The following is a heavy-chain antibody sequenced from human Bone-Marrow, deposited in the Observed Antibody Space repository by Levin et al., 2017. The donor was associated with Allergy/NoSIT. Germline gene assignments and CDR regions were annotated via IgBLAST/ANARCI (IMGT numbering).Heavy chain of an antibody. CDR3: AKDSFCSGTSCYSGFDA. Sequence: GGSLRLSCAASGFTFGSYAVSWVRQAPGKGLEWVSTISDDGGSTLYAESMKGRFTISRDNSKSTLYLQMNSLRAEDTAVYYCAKDSFCSGTSCYSGFDAWGQGTLVTVSS. V-gene: IGHV3-23*01. J-gene: IGHJ4*02. CDR1: GFTFGSYA. D-gene: IGHD2-2*01. CDR2: ISDDGGST.